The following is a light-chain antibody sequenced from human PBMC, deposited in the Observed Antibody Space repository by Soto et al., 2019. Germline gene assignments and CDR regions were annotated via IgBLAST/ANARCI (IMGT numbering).Light chain of an antibody. J-gene: IGKJ1*01. Sequence: EVVLTQSPGTLSLSPGERATLSCRARQSVGSNLAWYQQKPGQAPRLLIYGASTRATGIPARFSGSGCETEFTLTISSLQAEDSAVYFCQQYNNWPTWTFCQGTKVDIK. V-gene: IGKV3D-15*01. CDR3: QQYNNWPTWT. CDR1: QSVGSN. CDR2: GAS.